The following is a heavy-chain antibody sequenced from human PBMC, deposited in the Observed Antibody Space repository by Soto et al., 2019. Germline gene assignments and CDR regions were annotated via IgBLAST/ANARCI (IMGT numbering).Heavy chain of an antibody. J-gene: IGHJ4*02. CDR3: ARGDYYGSGSYITSYYFDY. Sequence: PGGSLRLSCAASGFTFSSYAMHWVRQAPGKGLEWVAVISYDGGNKYYADSVKGRFTISRDNSKNTLYLQMNSLRAEDTAVYYCARGDYYGSGSYITSYYFDYWGQGTLVTVSS. CDR1: GFTFSSYA. D-gene: IGHD3-10*01. V-gene: IGHV3-30-3*01. CDR2: ISYDGGNK.